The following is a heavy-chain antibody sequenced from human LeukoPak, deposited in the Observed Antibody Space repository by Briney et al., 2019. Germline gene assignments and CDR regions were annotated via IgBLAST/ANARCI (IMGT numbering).Heavy chain of an antibody. Sequence: PSETLSLTCTVSGGSISNRNYHWGWIRQPPGKGLEWIGSICSSGSAYYNPSLKSRVTTSIDTSKNQFSLKLSSVTAADTAVYYCARFPGSAEYRHYYYMDVWGKGTTVTVSS. CDR1: GGSISNRNYH. V-gene: IGHV4-39*07. CDR2: ICSSGSA. D-gene: IGHD2-15*01. J-gene: IGHJ6*03. CDR3: ARFPGSAEYRHYYYMDV.